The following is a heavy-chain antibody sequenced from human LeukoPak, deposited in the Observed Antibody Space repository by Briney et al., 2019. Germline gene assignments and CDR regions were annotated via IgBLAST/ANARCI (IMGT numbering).Heavy chain of an antibody. CDR3: AKDIGSYYDY. V-gene: IGHV3-23*01. J-gene: IGHJ4*02. D-gene: IGHD3-10*01. Sequence: AISGSGGRTYYADSVKGRFTISRDNSKNTLYLEMNSLRAEDTAVYYCAKDIGSYYDYWGQGILVTVSS. CDR2: ISGSGGRT.